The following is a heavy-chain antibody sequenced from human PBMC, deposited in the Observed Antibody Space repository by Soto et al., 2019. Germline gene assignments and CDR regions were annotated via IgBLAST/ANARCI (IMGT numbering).Heavy chain of an antibody. CDR1: GYTFTSYD. CDR2: MNPNSGNA. V-gene: IGHV1-8*01. Sequence: ASVKVSCKASGYTFTSYDINWVRQATGQGLEWMGWMNPNSGNAGYAQKFQGRVIMTRNTSISTAYMELSGLRSEDTAMYYCSKNGPTWFASWGQGTQVTVSS. CDR3: SKNGPTWFAS. J-gene: IGHJ5*01. D-gene: IGHD1-1*01.